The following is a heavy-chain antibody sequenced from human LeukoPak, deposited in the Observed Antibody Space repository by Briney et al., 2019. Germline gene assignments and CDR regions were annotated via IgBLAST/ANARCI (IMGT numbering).Heavy chain of an antibody. V-gene: IGHV3-48*03. D-gene: IGHD3-10*01. CDR3: ASLDAGSGSWLMGENWSDP. CDR1: GFTFSSFE. J-gene: IGHJ5*02. Sequence: GGSLRLSCAASGFTFSSFEMNWVRQTPGKGLEWVSFISGGGTTIYYADSVKGRFTISRDNAKKSLYLQMNSLRAEDTAVYYCASLDAGSGSWLMGENWSDPWGQGALVTVSS. CDR2: ISGGGTTI.